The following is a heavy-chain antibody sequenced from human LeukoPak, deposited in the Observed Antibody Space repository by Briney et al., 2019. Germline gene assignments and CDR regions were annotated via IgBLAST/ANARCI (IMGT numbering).Heavy chain of an antibody. Sequence: SETLSLTCTVSGGSIRNYYWNWIRQSAGKGLELIGRIHISGSTNSNPSLKSRVTMSVVTSKNQFSLRLTSVTAADTAVYYCARGPRRSSRSFGYWGQGTLVTVSS. D-gene: IGHD6-13*01. CDR3: ARGPRRSSRSFGY. J-gene: IGHJ4*02. CDR2: IHISGST. CDR1: GGSIRNYY. V-gene: IGHV4-4*07.